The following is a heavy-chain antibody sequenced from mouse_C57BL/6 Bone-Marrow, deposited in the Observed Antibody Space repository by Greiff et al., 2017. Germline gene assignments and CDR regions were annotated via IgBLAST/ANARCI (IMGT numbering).Heavy chain of an antibody. CDR1: GYAFTNYL. Sequence: VQLQQSGAELVRPGTSVKVSCKASGYAFTNYLIEWVKQRPGQGLAWIGVINPGSGGTYYNEKFKGKATLTADKSSSTAYMQLSSLTSEDSAVYFCARITTVVADYWGQGTTLTVSS. D-gene: IGHD1-1*01. J-gene: IGHJ2*01. V-gene: IGHV1-54*01. CDR2: INPGSGGT. CDR3: ARITTVVADY.